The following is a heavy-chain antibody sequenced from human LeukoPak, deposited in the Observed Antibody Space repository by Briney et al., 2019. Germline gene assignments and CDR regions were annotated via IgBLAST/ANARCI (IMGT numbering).Heavy chain of an antibody. CDR3: ARDKYCTSTSCSIDPGSIAEYFQH. CDR2: ISAYNGDT. Sequence: ASVKVSCKTSGYTFTSYGITWVRQAPGQGLEWMAWISAYNGDTSYARNLQGRVTMTTDTSTSTAYMELRSLRSDDTGVYYCARDKYCTSTSCSIDPGSIAEYFQHWGQGTLVTVSS. D-gene: IGHD2-2*01. CDR1: GYTFTSYG. V-gene: IGHV1-18*01. J-gene: IGHJ1*01.